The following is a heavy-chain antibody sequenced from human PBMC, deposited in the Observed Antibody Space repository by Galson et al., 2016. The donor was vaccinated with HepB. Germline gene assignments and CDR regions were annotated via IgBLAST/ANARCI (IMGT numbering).Heavy chain of an antibody. J-gene: IGHJ5*02. V-gene: IGHV3-33*01. CDR2: IQFDGSKK. D-gene: IGHD3-16*02. Sequence: SLRLSCAGSGFTFSSYGMHWVRQAPGKGLEWVAAIQFDGSKKCYGDSVKGRFTISRDDSKNTVYLQMSSLRAEDTAIYFCARDLSYGSNWFDPRGQGTLVTVSS. CDR3: ARDLSYGSNWFDP. CDR1: GFTFSSYG.